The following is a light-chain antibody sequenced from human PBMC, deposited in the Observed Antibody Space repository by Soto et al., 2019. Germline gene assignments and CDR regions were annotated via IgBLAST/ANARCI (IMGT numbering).Light chain of an antibody. Sequence: QSVLTQPPSVSGAPGQRVTISCTGCSSHIGAGYDVHWYQHLPGTAPKLLIYGNSNRPSGVPDRFSGSKSGTSASLAITGLQAEDEADYYCQSYDSSLSGSAVFGGGTKLTVL. J-gene: IGLJ2*01. CDR2: GNS. CDR3: QSYDSSLSGSAV. CDR1: SSHIGAGYD. V-gene: IGLV1-40*01.